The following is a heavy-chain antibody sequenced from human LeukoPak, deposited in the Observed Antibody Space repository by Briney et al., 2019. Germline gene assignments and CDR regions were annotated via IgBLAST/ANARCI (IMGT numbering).Heavy chain of an antibody. Sequence: SETLSLTCTVSGGSISSYYWTWIRQPPGKGLEWIGYIYYIGRTNYNPSLKSRVTISVDTSKNQFSLKLSSVTAADTAVYYCARFGSGWYYFDYWGQGTLVTVSS. CDR3: ARFGSGWYYFDY. D-gene: IGHD6-19*01. J-gene: IGHJ4*02. CDR1: GGSISSYY. CDR2: IYYIGRT. V-gene: IGHV4-59*01.